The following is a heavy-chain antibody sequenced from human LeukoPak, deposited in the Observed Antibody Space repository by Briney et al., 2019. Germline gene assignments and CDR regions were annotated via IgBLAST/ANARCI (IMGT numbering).Heavy chain of an antibody. V-gene: IGHV3-21*01. CDR1: GFTFSTYS. J-gene: IGHJ4*02. D-gene: IGHD2-15*01. CDR2: ISSISHYI. CDR3: ARDPDCSGGRCYKPVGPYYFDY. Sequence: GGSLRLSCAASGFTFSTYSMNWVGQAPGKGLEWVSTISSISHYIYYADSVKGRFTISRDNARNSLYLQMNSLRVEDTAVYYCARDPDCSGGRCYKPVGPYYFDYWGQGTLVTVSS.